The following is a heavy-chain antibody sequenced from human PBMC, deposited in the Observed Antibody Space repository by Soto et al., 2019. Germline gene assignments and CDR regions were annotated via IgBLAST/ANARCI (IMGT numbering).Heavy chain of an antibody. Sequence: PSETLSLTCTVSGGSISSSSYYWGWIRQPPGKGLEWIGSIYYSGSTYYNPSLKSRVTISVDTSKNQFSLKLSSVTAADTAVYYCARTLDYGHMDVWGKGTTVTVSS. J-gene: IGHJ6*03. CDR3: ARTLDYGHMDV. V-gene: IGHV4-39*01. CDR2: IYYSGST. CDR1: GGSISSSSYY. D-gene: IGHD3-16*01.